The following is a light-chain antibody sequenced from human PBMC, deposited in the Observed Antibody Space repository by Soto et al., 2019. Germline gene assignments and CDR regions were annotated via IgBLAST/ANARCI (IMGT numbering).Light chain of an antibody. CDR3: MQSKHLRT. J-gene: IGKJ4*01. V-gene: IGKV2D-29*01. CDR1: QSLLRRGGKTD. CDR2: EGS. Sequence: DIVMTQTPLSLSVTPGQPASISCKSRQSLLRRGGKTDWYWYLQKPGQPPLLLIYEGSNRFSGEPDMFSGRGSETDFTRQISRVEAEDVGVYYCMQSKHLRTFAGGPNVEIK.